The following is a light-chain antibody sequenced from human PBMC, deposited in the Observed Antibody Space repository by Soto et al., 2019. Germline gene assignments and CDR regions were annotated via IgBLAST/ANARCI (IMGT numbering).Light chain of an antibody. CDR3: QHRSNWPST. V-gene: IGKV3-11*01. CDR1: QSVSSY. Sequence: EVVLTQSPATLSLSPGERATLSCRASQSVSSYLAWYQQKPGQAPRLLIYDASNRATGIPARFSGSGSGTDFTLTISTLEPEDFAVYYCQHRSNWPSTFGQGARLEI. J-gene: IGKJ5*01. CDR2: DAS.